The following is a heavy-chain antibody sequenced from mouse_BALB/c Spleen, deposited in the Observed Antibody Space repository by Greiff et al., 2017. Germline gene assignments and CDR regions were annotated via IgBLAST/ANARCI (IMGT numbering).Heavy chain of an antibody. J-gene: IGHJ3*01. CDR3: ARGIYDGYYGAY. CDR2: IIPYNGDT. D-gene: IGHD2-3*01. Sequence: VQLQQSGPELVKPGASVKISCKASGYSFTGYFMNWVMQSHGKSLEWIGRIIPYNGDTFYNQKFKGKATLTVDKSSSTAHMELRSLASEDSAVYYCARGIYDGYYGAYWGQGTLVTVSA. V-gene: IGHV1-20*02. CDR1: GYSFTGYF.